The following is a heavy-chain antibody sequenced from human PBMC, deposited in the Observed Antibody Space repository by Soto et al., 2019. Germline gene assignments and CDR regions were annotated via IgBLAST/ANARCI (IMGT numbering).Heavy chain of an antibody. D-gene: IGHD4-17*01. Sequence: AGGSLRLSCAASGFTFSSYAMSWVRQAPGKGLEWVSAISGSGGSTYYADSVKGRFTISRDNSKNTLYLQMNSLRAEDTAVYYCAKSLTYGDYVDWFDPWGQGTLVTVSS. CDR1: GFTFSSYA. V-gene: IGHV3-23*01. J-gene: IGHJ5*02. CDR3: AKSLTYGDYVDWFDP. CDR2: ISGSGGST.